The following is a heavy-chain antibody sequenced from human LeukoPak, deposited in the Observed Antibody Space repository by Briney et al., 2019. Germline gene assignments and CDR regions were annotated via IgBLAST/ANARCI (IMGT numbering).Heavy chain of an antibody. CDR3: TRWGSSAFDY. V-gene: IGHV3-23*01. CDR2: ISGNAGIT. D-gene: IGHD6-6*01. CDR1: GFPFSNYG. J-gene: IGHJ4*02. Sequence: PGGTLRLSCAASGFPFSNYGMAWVRQGPGKGLEWVSTISGNAGITNYADSVKGRFTISRDNSKNTAYLQMNSLKTEDTAVYYCTRWGSSAFDYWGQGTLVTVSS.